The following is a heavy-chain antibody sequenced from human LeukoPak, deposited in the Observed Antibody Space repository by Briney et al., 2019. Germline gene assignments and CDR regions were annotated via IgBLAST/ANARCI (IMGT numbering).Heavy chain of an antibody. J-gene: IGHJ5*02. CDR3: ARERVSSSWYGGWIDP. CDR1: GGSVSSGSYY. V-gene: IGHV4-61*01. Sequence: PSETLSLTCTVSGGSVSSGSYYWSWIRLPPGKRLEWIGYIYYSVTTNYNPSLKSRVTISVDRSKNQFSLKLSSVTAADTAVYYCARERVSSSWYGGWIDPWGQGTLVTVSS. D-gene: IGHD6-13*01. CDR2: IYYSVTT.